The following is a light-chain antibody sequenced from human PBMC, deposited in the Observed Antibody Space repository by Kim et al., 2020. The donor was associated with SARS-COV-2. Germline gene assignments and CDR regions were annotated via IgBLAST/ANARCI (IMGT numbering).Light chain of an antibody. V-gene: IGLV4-69*01. J-gene: IGLJ3*02. CDR3: QTWGTDIWG. CDR2: LNSDGSH. Sequence: QPVLTQSPSASASLGASVKLTCTLSSGHSSYAIAWHQQQPEKGPRYLMKLNSDGSHTKGDGIPDGFSGSSSGAERYLTISSLQSEDEADYYCQTWGTDIWGFGGGTQLT. CDR1: SGHSSYA.